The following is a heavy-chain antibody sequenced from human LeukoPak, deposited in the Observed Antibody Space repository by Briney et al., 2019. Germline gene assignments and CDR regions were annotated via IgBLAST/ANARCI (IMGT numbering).Heavy chain of an antibody. D-gene: IGHD5/OR15-5a*01. V-gene: IGHV3-74*01. J-gene: IGHJ6*03. Sequence: GGSLRLSCAASGFTFSNSAMTWVRQVPGKGLVWVSRINSDGSSTTYADTVKGRFTISRDNAKNTLYLQMNSLRVEDTAIYYCARSTTHYYYYYMDVWGKGTTVTVSS. CDR2: INSDGSST. CDR3: ARSTTHYYYYYMDV. CDR1: GFTFSNSA.